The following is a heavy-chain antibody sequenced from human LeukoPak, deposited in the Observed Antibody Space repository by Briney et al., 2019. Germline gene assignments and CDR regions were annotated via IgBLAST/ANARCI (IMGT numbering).Heavy chain of an antibody. J-gene: IGHJ4*02. V-gene: IGHV3-23*01. CDR2: ISSDSERT. Sequence: GGSLRLSCAASGFTFSTYAMSWVRQAPGKELEWVSTISSDSERTFYADSVRGRFTISRDNSRNTLYLQMNSLRAEDTAVYYRAKFRSSAYSLGFDYWGQGTLVTVSP. CDR3: AKFRSSAYSLGFDY. CDR1: GFTFSTYA. D-gene: IGHD3-22*01.